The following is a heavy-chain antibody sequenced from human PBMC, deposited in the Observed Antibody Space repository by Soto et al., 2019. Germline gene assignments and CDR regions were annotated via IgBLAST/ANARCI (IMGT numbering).Heavy chain of an antibody. Sequence: GGSLRLSCAASGFTFSSYSMNWVRQAPGKGLEWVSYISSSSSTIYYADSVKGRFTISRDNAKNSLYLQMNSLRAEDTAVYYYAKNPGVVPAAMDYWGQGTLVTVSS. CDR2: ISSSSSTI. CDR3: AKNPGVVPAAMDY. J-gene: IGHJ4*02. D-gene: IGHD2-2*01. V-gene: IGHV3-48*01. CDR1: GFTFSSYS.